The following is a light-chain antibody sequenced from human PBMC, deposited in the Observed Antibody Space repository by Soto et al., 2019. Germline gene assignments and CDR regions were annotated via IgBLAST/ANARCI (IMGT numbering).Light chain of an antibody. J-gene: IGLJ1*01. CDR1: SSDIGGYIL. V-gene: IGLV2-14*02. CDR3: SSYTSRSTRV. CDR2: EGS. Sequence: QAVVTQPASVSGSPGQSITISCTGTSSDIGGYILVSWYQQEPGKAPKLMIYEGSKRPSGVSNRFSGSKSGNTASLTISGLQAEDEADYYCSSYTSRSTRVFGTGTKLTVL.